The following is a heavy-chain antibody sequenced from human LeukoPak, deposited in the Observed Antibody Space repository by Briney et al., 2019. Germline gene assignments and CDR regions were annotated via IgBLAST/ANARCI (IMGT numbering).Heavy chain of an antibody. D-gene: IGHD3-22*01. CDR2: INSDGSTI. CDR3: ARDHKPEYYYDSSSYSDPIDY. J-gene: IGHJ4*02. Sequence: GGSLRLSCAASGFTFSSYLMHWVRQAPGKGLVWVSRINSDGSTIYYADSVKGRFTISRDNAKNSLYLQMNSLRAEDTAVYYCARDHKPEYYYDSSSYSDPIDYWGQGTLVTVSS. CDR1: GFTFSSYL. V-gene: IGHV3-74*01.